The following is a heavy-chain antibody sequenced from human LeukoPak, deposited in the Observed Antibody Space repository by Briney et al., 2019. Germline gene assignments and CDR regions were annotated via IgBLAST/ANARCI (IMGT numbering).Heavy chain of an antibody. V-gene: IGHV3-74*01. J-gene: IGHJ5*02. CDR2: INGHGSST. CDR1: GFTLSSCW. D-gene: IGHD6-6*01. CDR3: ARGGMTYSSSSASGGFDP. Sequence: GGSLRLSCAASGFTLSSCWMHWVRQAPGKGLVWVSRINGHGSSTSYADSVKGRFTISRDNAKNTLYLQMNSLRAEGTALYYCARGGMTYSSSSASGGFDPWGQGTLVTASS.